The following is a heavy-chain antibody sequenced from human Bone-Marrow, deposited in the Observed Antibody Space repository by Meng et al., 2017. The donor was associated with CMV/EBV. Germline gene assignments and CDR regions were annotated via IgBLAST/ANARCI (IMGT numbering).Heavy chain of an antibody. CDR3: AKGGGVAQAAHKLSYYFDY. CDR1: GFTFSSYT. Sequence: GGSLRLSCAASGFTFSSYTMNWVRQAPGKGLEWVSSISSSSNYIHYADSVKGRFSSSRDNAKNSMYLQMNSLRAEDTAVYYCAKGGGVAQAAHKLSYYFDYWGQRTLVTVSS. V-gene: IGHV3-21*06. D-gene: IGHD2-15*01. CDR2: ISSSSNYI. J-gene: IGHJ4*02.